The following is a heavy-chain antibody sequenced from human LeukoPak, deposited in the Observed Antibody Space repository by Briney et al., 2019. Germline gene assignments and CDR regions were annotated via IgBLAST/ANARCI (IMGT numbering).Heavy chain of an antibody. CDR3: ARENYDGSGHYFDY. J-gene: IGHJ4*02. CDR2: IYYSGST. V-gene: IGHV4-59*01. CDR1: GGSISSYY. D-gene: IGHD3-22*01. Sequence: SETLSLTCTVSGGSISSYYWSWIRQPPGKGLEWIGYIYYSGSTNYNPSLKSRVTISVDTSKNQFSLKLSSVTAADTAVYYCARENYDGSGHYFDYWGQGTLVTVSS.